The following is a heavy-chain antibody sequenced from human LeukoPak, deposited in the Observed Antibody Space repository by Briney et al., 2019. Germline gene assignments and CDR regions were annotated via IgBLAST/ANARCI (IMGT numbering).Heavy chain of an antibody. J-gene: IGHJ4*02. CDR3: ARTEGGYDWGGFDY. Sequence: GASVKVSCKASGGTFSSYAISWVRQAPGQGLEWMGGIIPIFGTVNYAQKFQGRVTITADKSTSTAYMELSSLRSEDTAVYYCARTEGGYDWGGFDYWGQGTLVTVSS. V-gene: IGHV1-69*06. CDR1: GGTFSSYA. D-gene: IGHD5-12*01. CDR2: IIPIFGTV.